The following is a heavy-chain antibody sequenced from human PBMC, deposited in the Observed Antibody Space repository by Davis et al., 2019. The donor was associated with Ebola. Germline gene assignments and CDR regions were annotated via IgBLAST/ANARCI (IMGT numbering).Heavy chain of an antibody. V-gene: IGHV1-69*13. CDR3: ARDRHGDYGAGDY. CDR1: GGTFSSYA. J-gene: IGHJ4*02. D-gene: IGHD4-17*01. Sequence: SVKVSCKASGGTFSSYAISWVRQAPGQGLEWMGGIIPIFGTTNYAQKLQGRVTITADESTSTAYMELSSLRSEDTAVYYCARDRHGDYGAGDYWGQGTLVTVSS. CDR2: IIPIFGTT.